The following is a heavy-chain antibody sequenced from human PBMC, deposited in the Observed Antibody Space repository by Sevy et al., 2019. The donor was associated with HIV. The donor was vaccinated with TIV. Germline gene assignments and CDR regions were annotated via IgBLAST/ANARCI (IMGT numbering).Heavy chain of an antibody. V-gene: IGHV3-23*01. CDR1: GFTFSKYS. J-gene: IGHJ4*02. CDR3: AREGCTKPHDY. D-gene: IGHD2-8*01. CDR2: LSFVCGEI. Sequence: LSLTCAASGFTFSKYSMSWVRQPPGKGLEWVSTLSFVCGEINYADSVKGRFTISRDNSKSSVYLQMNNLRPEDTAVYYCAREGCTKPHDYWGQGTLVTVSS.